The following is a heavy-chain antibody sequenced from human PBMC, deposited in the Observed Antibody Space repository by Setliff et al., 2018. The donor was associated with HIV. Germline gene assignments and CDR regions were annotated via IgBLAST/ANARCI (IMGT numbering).Heavy chain of an antibody. CDR1: GGSISSYY. J-gene: IGHJ5*02. V-gene: IGHV4-59*08. Sequence: PSETLSLTCTVSGGSISSYYWSWIRQPPGKGLEWIGYIYYSGTTNYNPSLKSRVTISVDTSKNQFSLKLSSVTAADTAVYYCARAETIGVSAVFFDPWGQGRPVTVS. CDR3: ARAETIGVSAVFFDP. CDR2: IYYSGTT. D-gene: IGHD3-3*01.